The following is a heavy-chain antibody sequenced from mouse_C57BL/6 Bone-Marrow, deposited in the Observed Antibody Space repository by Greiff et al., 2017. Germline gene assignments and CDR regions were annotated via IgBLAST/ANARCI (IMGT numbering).Heavy chain of an antibody. D-gene: IGHD2-4*01. J-gene: IGHJ3*01. CDR1: GFTFSDYG. Sequence: EVQLVESGGGLVKPGGSLKLSCAASGFTFSDYGMHWVRQAPETGLEWVAYISSGSSTIYYADTVKGRFTISRDNAKNTLFLQMTSLRSEDTAMYYCAKNDYDKMAWFAYWGQGTLVTVSA. CDR2: ISSGSSTI. CDR3: AKNDYDKMAWFAY. V-gene: IGHV5-17*01.